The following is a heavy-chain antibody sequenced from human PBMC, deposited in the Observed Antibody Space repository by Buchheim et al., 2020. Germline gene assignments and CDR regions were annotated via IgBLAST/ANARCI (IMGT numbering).Heavy chain of an antibody. CDR3: ARWTTTFDNFDN. CDR2: IDWDDDK. J-gene: IGHJ4*02. V-gene: IGHV2-70*15. Sequence: QVTLRESGPALVKPTQTLTLTCTFSGFSLSTSGMCVNWIRQPPGKALEWLARIDWDDDKYYSTSLRTRLTISKDTYKNQVVLTMTNVDPVDTATYYCARWTTTFDNFDNWGQGTL. D-gene: IGHD3-16*01. CDR1: GFSLSTSGMC.